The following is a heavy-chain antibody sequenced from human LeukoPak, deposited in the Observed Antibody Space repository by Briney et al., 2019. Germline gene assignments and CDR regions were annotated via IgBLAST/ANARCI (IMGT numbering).Heavy chain of an antibody. D-gene: IGHD2-15*01. J-gene: IGHJ3*02. V-gene: IGHV4-38-2*02. CDR1: GYSITNGFY. CDR3: ATSLLLTHAFDI. Sequence: SETLSLTCTVSGYSITNGFYWGWIRQPPGKGLEWIGSNHNGSTHYNPSLNSRVTMSVDTSKNQVSLKLSSVTAADTAVYYCATSLLLTHAFDIWGQGTMVTVSS. CDR2: NHNGST.